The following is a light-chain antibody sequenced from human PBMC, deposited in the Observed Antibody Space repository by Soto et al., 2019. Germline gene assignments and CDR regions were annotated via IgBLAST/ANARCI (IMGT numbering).Light chain of an antibody. V-gene: IGKV3-20*01. CDR3: QRYGSSPPFT. CDR2: GAS. Sequence: EIVLTQSPGTLSLSPGERATLSCRASQRVSSSYLAWYQQKPGQAPRLLIYGASTRATGIPDRFSGSGSGTDFTLTISRLEAEGFAVYFCQRYGSSPPFTFGQGTKVEI. J-gene: IGKJ2*01. CDR1: QRVSSSY.